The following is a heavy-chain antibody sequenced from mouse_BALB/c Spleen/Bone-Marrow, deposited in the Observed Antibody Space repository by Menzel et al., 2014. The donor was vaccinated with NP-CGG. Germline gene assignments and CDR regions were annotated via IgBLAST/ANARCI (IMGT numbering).Heavy chain of an antibody. CDR2: ISDGGSYT. CDR1: GFTFSDYY. Sequence: EVKLVESGGGLVKPGGSLKLSCAASGFTFSDYYMYWVRQTPEKRLEWVATISDGGSYTDYPGSVKGRFTASRDNAKNNLYLQMSSLKSEDTGMYFCARTYRPFALDYWGQGTSVTVSS. D-gene: IGHD2-14*01. CDR3: ARTYRPFALDY. V-gene: IGHV5-4*02. J-gene: IGHJ4*01.